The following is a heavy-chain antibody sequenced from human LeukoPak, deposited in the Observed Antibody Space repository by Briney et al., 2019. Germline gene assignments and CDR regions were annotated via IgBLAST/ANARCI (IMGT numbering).Heavy chain of an antibody. D-gene: IGHD1-26*01. CDR1: GYTFTGYY. CDR2: INPNSGGT. V-gene: IGHV1-2*02. CDR3: ARGSIGSYWVRFDY. Sequence: ASVKVSCKASGYTFTGYYMHWVRQARGQGLEWMGWINPNSGGTNYAQKFQGRVTMTRDTSISTAYMELSRLRSDDTAVYYCARGSIGSYWVRFDYWGQGTLVTVSS. J-gene: IGHJ4*02.